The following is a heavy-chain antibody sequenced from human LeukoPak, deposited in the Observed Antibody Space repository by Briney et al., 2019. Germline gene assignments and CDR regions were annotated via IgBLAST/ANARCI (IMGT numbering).Heavy chain of an antibody. J-gene: IGHJ4*02. CDR1: GFTFSSYG. D-gene: IGHD6-19*01. CDR3: AKAGIAVPATPEY. CDR2: ISSSGGTT. Sequence: GSLRLSCAASGFTFSSYGKNWVRQAPGKGLEGVSVISSSGGTTYYPDSMKGRFIISRDTSKNTLYLQMNSLRAEDTAVYYCAKAGIAVPATPEYCGQGTQVTVSS. V-gene: IGHV3-23*01.